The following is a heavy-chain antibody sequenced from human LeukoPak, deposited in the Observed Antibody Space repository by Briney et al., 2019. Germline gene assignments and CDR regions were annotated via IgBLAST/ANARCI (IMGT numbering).Heavy chain of an antibody. CDR1: GFTFSSYS. CDR2: ISSSSSYI. CDR3: ARDPGTDSSGYTWYFDL. V-gene: IGHV3-21*01. J-gene: IGHJ2*01. Sequence: GGSLRLPCAASGFTFSSYSMNWVRQAPGKGLEWVSSISSSSSYIYYADSGKGRFTISRDNAKNSLYLQMNSLRAEDTAVYYCARDPGTDSSGYTWYFDLWGRGTLVTVSS. D-gene: IGHD3-22*01.